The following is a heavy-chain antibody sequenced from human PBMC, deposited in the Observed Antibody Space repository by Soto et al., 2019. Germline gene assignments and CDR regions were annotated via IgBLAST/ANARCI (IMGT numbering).Heavy chain of an antibody. CDR3: ARVVGVVPAAMRLNWFDP. J-gene: IGHJ5*02. Sequence: ASVKVSCKASGYTFTSYGISWVRQAPGQGLEWMGWISAYNGNTNYAQKLQGRVTMTTDTSTSTAYMELRSPRSDDTAVYYCARVVGVVPAAMRLNWFDPWGQGTLVTVSS. CDR2: ISAYNGNT. D-gene: IGHD2-2*01. V-gene: IGHV1-18*04. CDR1: GYTFTSYG.